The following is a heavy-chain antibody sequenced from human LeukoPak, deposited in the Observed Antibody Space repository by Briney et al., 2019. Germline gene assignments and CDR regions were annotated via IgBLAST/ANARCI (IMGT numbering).Heavy chain of an antibody. CDR3: ARGGGYNYASYFYGMDV. V-gene: IGHV3-30-3*01. Sequence: GGSLRLACAASGFIFSSYAMHWVRQAPGKGLEWVAVISYDASNTYYADSVKGRFTISRDNSMHTLYLQMNSLRAEYTAVYYCARGGGYNYASYFYGMDVWGQGTTVTVSS. J-gene: IGHJ6*02. D-gene: IGHD5-24*01. CDR2: ISYDASNT. CDR1: GFIFSSYA.